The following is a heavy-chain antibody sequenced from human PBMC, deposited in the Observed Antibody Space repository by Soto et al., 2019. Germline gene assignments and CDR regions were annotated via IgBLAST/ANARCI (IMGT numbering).Heavy chain of an antibody. Sequence: PGGSLRLSCAASGFTFDDYAMHWVRQAPGKGLEWVSGISWSSGSIAYADSVQGRFTISRDNAKNSLFLQMNSLRGEDTAFYYCAREVGYTYGPYYYEGLDVWGQGTAVTVSS. J-gene: IGHJ6*02. CDR3: AREVGYTYGPYYYEGLDV. CDR1: GFTFDDYA. D-gene: IGHD5-18*01. V-gene: IGHV3-9*01. CDR2: ISWSSGSI.